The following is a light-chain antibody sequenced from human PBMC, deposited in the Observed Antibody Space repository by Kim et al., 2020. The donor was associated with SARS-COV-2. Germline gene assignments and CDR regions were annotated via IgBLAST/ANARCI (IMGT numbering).Light chain of an antibody. Sequence: VAWGQTDSITVQGDNLRSYYATWDRQKTGQAPKLVSYGKNNRPSGIPDRFSGSSSGNTASLTSSGTQAGDEAYYYCNSRDSNDNVVFGGGTKLTVL. J-gene: IGLJ2*01. V-gene: IGLV3-19*01. CDR1: NLRSYY. CDR3: NSRDSNDNVV. CDR2: GKN.